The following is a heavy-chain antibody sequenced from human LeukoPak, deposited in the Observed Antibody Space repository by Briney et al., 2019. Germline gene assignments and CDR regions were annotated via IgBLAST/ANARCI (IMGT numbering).Heavy chain of an antibody. Sequence: SETLSLTCAVYGGSFSGYYWSWIRQPPGQGLEWIGEINHSGSTNYNPSLKSRVTISVDTSKNQFSLKLSSVTAADTAVYYCARQVRVVVAATPPTYYFDYWGQGTLVTVSS. CDR2: INHSGST. V-gene: IGHV4-34*01. CDR1: GGSFSGYY. J-gene: IGHJ4*02. CDR3: ARQVRVVVAATPPTYYFDY. D-gene: IGHD2-15*01.